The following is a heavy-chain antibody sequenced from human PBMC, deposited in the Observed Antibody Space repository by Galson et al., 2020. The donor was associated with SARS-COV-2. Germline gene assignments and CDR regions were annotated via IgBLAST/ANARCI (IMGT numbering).Heavy chain of an antibody. CDR1: GGSIGDYY. CDR2: VYRTGAT. J-gene: IGHJ5*02. CDR3: ATKRYYSSGSYYPFYL. Sequence: SETLSLTCTVGGGSIGDYYCSWLRHFPGKGLQWIGYVYRTGATEYNPSLKGRLTMSVDTSKNQFSLELTSVTAADTAVYYCATKRYYSSGSYYPFYLWGQGAQVTVSS. D-gene: IGHD3-10*01. V-gene: IGHV4-59*12.